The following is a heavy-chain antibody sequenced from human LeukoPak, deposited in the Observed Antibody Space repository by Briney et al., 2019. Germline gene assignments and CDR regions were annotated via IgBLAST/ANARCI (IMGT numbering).Heavy chain of an antibody. CDR3: ARGQWLRLPNY. D-gene: IGHD5-12*01. J-gene: IGHJ4*02. V-gene: IGHV4-59*01. Sequence: PSETLSLTCTVSGGSISNYYWSWIRQSPGKGLEWIGYIYNSGSTNYNPSLKSRVTISVDTSKNQFSLKLSSVTAADTAVYYRARGQWLRLPNYWGQGTLVTVSS. CDR1: GGSISNYY. CDR2: IYNSGST.